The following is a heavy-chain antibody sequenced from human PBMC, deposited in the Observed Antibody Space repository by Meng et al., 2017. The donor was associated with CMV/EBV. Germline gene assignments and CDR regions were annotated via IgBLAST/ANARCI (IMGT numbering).Heavy chain of an antibody. D-gene: IGHD6-6*01. CDR2: IYCSGST. CDR3: ARLGSSSSWVLGWFDP. V-gene: IGHV4-28*01. CDR1: GYSNSSSNW. Sequence: SGYSNSSSNWWGWVRQPAGKGLEWIGYIYCSGSTYYNPSLKSRVTMSVDTSKNQFSLKLSSVTAVDTAVYYCARLGSSSSWVLGWFDPWGQGTLVTVSS. J-gene: IGHJ5*02.